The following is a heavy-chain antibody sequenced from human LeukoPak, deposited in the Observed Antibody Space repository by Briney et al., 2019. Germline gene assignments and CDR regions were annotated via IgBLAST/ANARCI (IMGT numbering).Heavy chain of an antibody. J-gene: IGHJ4*02. CDR1: GFTFSNYW. CDR3: ARAYRGDYDSSGYANY. V-gene: IGHV3-7*03. CDR2: INRDGSER. Sequence: GGSLRLSCAASGFTFSNYWMTWVRQAPGKGLEWVANINRDGSERYYVDSVKGRFTISRDDAKSSLYLQMNSLRAEDTAVYYCARAYRGDYDSSGYANYWGQGTLVTVSS. D-gene: IGHD3-22*01.